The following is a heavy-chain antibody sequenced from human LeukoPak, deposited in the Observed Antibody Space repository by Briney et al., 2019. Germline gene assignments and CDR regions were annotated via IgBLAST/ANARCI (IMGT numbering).Heavy chain of an antibody. D-gene: IGHD1-20*01. CDR1: GGSMSPYH. J-gene: IGHJ6*02. CDR3: ATCNWNYGMDV. Sequence: SETLSLTCTVSGGSMSPYHWGWIRQPPGKGLEWIGYIYYSGSTNYNPSLKSRVTISVDTSKNQFSLKLSSVTAADTAVYYCATCNWNYGMDVWGQGTTVTVSS. V-gene: IGHV4-59*01. CDR2: IYYSGST.